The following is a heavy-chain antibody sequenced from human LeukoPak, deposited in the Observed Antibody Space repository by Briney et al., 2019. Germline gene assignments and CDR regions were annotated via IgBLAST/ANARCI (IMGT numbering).Heavy chain of an antibody. J-gene: IGHJ6*03. Sequence: PGGSLRLSCAASGFTFSSYAMSWVRQAPGKGLEWVSYISSSSSTIYYADSVKGRFTISRDNAKNSLYLQMNSLRAEDTAVYYCARADSNSAIYYYYYMDVWGKGTTVTVSS. CDR1: GFTFSSYA. D-gene: IGHD4-11*01. CDR2: ISSSSSTI. CDR3: ARADSNSAIYYYYYMDV. V-gene: IGHV3-48*01.